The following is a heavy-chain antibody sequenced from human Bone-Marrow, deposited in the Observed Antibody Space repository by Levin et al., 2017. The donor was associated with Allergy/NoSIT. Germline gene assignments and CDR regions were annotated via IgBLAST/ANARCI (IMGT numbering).Heavy chain of an antibody. Sequence: GGSLRLSCIVSGFTFSDYSIYWVRQAPGKGLEWISSISSDSSDLYYADSVKGRFTISRDNAKNSLNLQVRSLRAEDTAVYHCVRGIIGDVRVAHKEAFDIWGQGTMVTVSS. CDR3: VRGIIGDVRVAHKEAFDI. CDR2: ISSDSSDL. D-gene: IGHD2/OR15-2a*01. V-gene: IGHV3-21*01. J-gene: IGHJ3*02. CDR1: GFTFSDYS.